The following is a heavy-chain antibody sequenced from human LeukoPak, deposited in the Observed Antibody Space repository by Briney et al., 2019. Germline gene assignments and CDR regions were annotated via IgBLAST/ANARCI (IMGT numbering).Heavy chain of an antibody. Sequence: SETLSLTCTVSGGSISSYYWSWIRQPPGKGLEWIGHIYYSGSTNYNPSLKSRVTISVDTSKNQFSLKPSSVTAADTAVYYCARYYYDSSGYRDAFDIWGQGTMVTVSS. D-gene: IGHD3-22*01. CDR1: GGSISSYY. CDR2: IYYSGST. J-gene: IGHJ3*02. V-gene: IGHV4-59*01. CDR3: ARYYYDSSGYRDAFDI.